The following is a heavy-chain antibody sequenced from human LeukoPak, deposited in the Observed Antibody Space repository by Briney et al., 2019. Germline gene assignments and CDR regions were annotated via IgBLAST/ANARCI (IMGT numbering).Heavy chain of an antibody. CDR3: ARNGQQWLVPFDY. J-gene: IGHJ4*02. CDR1: GGSISSGGYY. V-gene: IGHV4-31*03. Sequence: PSETLSLTCTVSGGSISSGGYYCSWVRQHPGKGLEWIEYIYYSGSTYYNPSLKSRVTISVDTSKNQFSLKLSSVTAADTAVYYCARNGQQWLVPFDYWGQGTLVTVSS. D-gene: IGHD6-19*01. CDR2: IYYSGST.